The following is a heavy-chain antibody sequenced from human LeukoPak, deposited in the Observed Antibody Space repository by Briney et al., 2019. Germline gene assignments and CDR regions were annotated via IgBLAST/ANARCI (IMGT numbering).Heavy chain of an antibody. J-gene: IGHJ4*02. Sequence: EGSLRLSCAASGFTFSSYAMSWVRQAPGKGLEWVSAISGSGGSTYYADSVKGRFTISRDNSKNTLYLQMNSLRAEDTAVYYCAKHIVVVTATGYYFDYWGQGTLVTVSS. V-gene: IGHV3-23*01. CDR2: ISGSGGST. D-gene: IGHD2-21*02. CDR3: AKHIVVVTATGYYFDY. CDR1: GFTFSSYA.